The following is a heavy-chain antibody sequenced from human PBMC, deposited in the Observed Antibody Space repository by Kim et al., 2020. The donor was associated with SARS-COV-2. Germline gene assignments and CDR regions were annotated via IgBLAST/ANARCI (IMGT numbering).Heavy chain of an antibody. V-gene: IGHV4-39*07. CDR1: GVSISTNYHY. CDR3: ACNVGSTPHYYFDY. J-gene: IGHJ4*01. Sequence: AETLSLTCSVSGVSISTNYHYWGWVRQPPGKCLEWIGSVYNSGTTYYNPSLKSRVTISGDTSKNQFSLNMRSVTAADTAVYYCACNVGSTPHYYFDYWG. D-gene: IGHD1-26*01. CDR2: VYNSGTT.